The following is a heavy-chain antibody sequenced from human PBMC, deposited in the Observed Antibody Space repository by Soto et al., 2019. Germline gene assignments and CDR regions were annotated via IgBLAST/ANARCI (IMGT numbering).Heavy chain of an antibody. Sequence: GESLKISCAASGFSFSKSGMSWVRQAPGKELEWVAGIGGSGRKTYYADSVKGRFTISRDNSKNSLFLQMNSLRADDTAIYYCAKDGLSDSPSALDYWGQGTLVTVSS. J-gene: IGHJ4*02. CDR1: GFSFSKSG. V-gene: IGHV3-23*01. CDR3: AKDGLSDSPSALDY. CDR2: IGGSGRKT. D-gene: IGHD6-13*01.